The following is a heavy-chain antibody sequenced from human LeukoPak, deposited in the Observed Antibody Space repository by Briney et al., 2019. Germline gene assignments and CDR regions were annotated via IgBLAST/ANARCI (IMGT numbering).Heavy chain of an antibody. J-gene: IGHJ4*02. Sequence: KPSETLSLTCTVSGGSISSYYWSWIRQPPGKGLEWIGYIYYSGSTNYNPSLKSRVTISVDTSKNQFSLKLSSVTAADTAVYYCARHRDYWGQGTLVTVSS. CDR1: GGSISSYY. CDR2: IYYSGST. CDR3: ARHRDY. V-gene: IGHV4-59*08.